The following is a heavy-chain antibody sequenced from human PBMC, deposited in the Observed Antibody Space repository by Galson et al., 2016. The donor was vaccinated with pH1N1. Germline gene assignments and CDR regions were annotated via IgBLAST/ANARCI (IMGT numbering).Heavy chain of an antibody. CDR2: ISNSGSA. CDR3: VREDIVVGEGWHHGMDD. J-gene: IGHJ6*02. Sequence: ETLSLTCTVSGGSISSYSWSWIRQPPGEGLEWIGYISNSGSANYNHSLKSRVTISVDTSKKPFSLKMTTVTAADTADYYCVREDIVVGEGWHHGMDDWGQGTTVTV. V-gene: IGHV4-59*12. D-gene: IGHD2-2*01. CDR1: GGSISSYS.